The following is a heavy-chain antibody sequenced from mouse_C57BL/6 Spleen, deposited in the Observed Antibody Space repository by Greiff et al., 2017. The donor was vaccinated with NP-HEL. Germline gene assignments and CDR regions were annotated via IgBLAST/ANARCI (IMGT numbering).Heavy chain of an antibody. J-gene: IGHJ3*01. V-gene: IGHV1-82*01. D-gene: IGHD3-2*02. Sequence: VQLQQSGPELVKPGASVKISCKASGYAFSSSWMNWVKQRPGKGLEWIGRIYPGDGDTNYNGKFKGKATLTAAKSSSTAYMQLSSLTSEESAVFVCAKKGGQLRLGFAYWGQGTLVTVSA. CDR2: IYPGDGDT. CDR3: AKKGGQLRLGFAY. CDR1: GYAFSSSW.